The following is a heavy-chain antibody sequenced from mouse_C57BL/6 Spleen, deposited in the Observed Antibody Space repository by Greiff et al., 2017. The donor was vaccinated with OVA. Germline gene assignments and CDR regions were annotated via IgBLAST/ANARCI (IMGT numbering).Heavy chain of an antibody. V-gene: IGHV14-4*01. J-gene: IGHJ1*03. Sequence: EVQLQQSGAELVRPGASVKLSCTASGFNIKDDYMHWVKQRPEQGLEWIGWIDPENGDTEYASKFQGKATITADTSSNTAYLQLSSLTSEDTAVYYCTTGITTVSQPYWYFDVWGTGTTVTVSS. D-gene: IGHD1-1*01. CDR2: IDPENGDT. CDR3: TTGITTVSQPYWYFDV. CDR1: GFNIKDDY.